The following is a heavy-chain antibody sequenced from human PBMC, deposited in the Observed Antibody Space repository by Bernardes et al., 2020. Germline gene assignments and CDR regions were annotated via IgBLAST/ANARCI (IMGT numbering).Heavy chain of an antibody. CDR3: ARENMFSTQIWFDT. CDR2: IYYNGVT. CDR1: GGSISSDGYY. V-gene: IGHV4-31*03. D-gene: IGHD3-10*02. Sequence: SETLSLTCTVSGGSISSDGYYWSWLRQHPGKGLEWIGYIYYNGVTYYNPSLKSRVTMFLGTSKNQFSLNLTSVTVADTAVYFCARENMFSTQIWFDTWGRGTLVTVSS. J-gene: IGHJ5*02.